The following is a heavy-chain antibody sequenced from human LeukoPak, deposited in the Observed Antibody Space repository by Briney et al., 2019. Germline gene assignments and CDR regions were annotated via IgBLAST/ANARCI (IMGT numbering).Heavy chain of an antibody. V-gene: IGHV3-15*01. J-gene: IGHJ4*02. CDR1: GFTFSNAW. D-gene: IGHD2-21*01. CDR3: TTGRLTGPYYFDY. Sequence: GGSLRLSCAASGFTFSNAWMSWVRQAPGKGLEWVGRIKSKTDGGTTDYAAPVKGRFTISRDDSKNTLYLQMNSLKTEDTAVYHCTTGRLTGPYYFDYWGQGTLVTVSS. CDR2: IKSKTDGGTT.